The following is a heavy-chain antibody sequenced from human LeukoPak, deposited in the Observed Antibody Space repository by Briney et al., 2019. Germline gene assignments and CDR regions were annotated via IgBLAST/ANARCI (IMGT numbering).Heavy chain of an antibody. D-gene: IGHD2-2*01. V-gene: IGHV4-61*02. J-gene: IGHJ6*03. CDR2: IYTSGST. Sequence: SQTLSLTCTVSGGSISSGSYYWSWIRQPAGKGLEWIGRIYTSGSTNYNPSLKSRVTISVDTSKNQFSLKLSSVTAADTAVYYCARDADIVVVPAAMSDYYYYYYMDVWGRGTTVTVSS. CDR1: GGSISSGSYY. CDR3: ARDADIVVVPAAMSDYYYYYYMDV.